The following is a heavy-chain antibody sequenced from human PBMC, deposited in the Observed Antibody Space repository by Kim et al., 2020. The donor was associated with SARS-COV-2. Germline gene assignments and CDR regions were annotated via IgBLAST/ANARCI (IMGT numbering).Heavy chain of an antibody. V-gene: IGHV3-13*01. J-gene: IGHJ6*02. Sequence: PGSVKGRFTISRENAKNSLYLQMNGLRAGDTAVYYCAGASGVLYYYYAMDVWGQGTTVTVSS. CDR3: AGASGVLYYYYAMDV. D-gene: IGHD7-27*01.